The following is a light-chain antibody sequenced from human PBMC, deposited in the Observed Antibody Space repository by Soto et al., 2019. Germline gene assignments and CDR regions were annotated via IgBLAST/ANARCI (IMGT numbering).Light chain of an antibody. CDR1: QSVSSNY. V-gene: IGKV3-20*01. J-gene: IGKJ2*01. CDR3: QQYGSSPLYT. CDR2: GTS. Sequence: EIVLTQSPGTLSLSPGERATLSCRASQSVSSNYLAWYHQKPGQAPRLLIYGTSSRATGIPDRFNGSGSGTDFTLNISRLESEDFAVYYCQQYGSSPLYTFGQGTKLEIK.